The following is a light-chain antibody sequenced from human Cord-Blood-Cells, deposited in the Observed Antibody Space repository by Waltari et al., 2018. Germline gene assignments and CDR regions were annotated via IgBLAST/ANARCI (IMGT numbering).Light chain of an antibody. J-gene: IGKJ4*01. Sequence: DIQMTQSPSTLSASVGDRVTITCRASQSISSWLALCQQKPGKAPKLLIYKASSLDSGVPSRFGSSGSGTEFTLTISSLQPDDFATYDCQQYNSYLTFGGATKVQIK. V-gene: IGKV1-5*03. CDR1: QSISSW. CDR2: KAS. CDR3: QQYNSYLT.